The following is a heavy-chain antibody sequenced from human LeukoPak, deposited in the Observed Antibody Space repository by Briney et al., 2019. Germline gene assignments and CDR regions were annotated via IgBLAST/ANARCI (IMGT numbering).Heavy chain of an antibody. D-gene: IGHD3-10*01. CDR2: MNPNSGNT. V-gene: IGHV1-8*03. CDR3: ARGRGWFGELLNNWFDP. Sequence: ASVKVSCKASGYTFTSYDINWVGQATGQGLEWMGWMNPNSGNTGYAQKLQGRLTITRQTSISTAYMELSILRSEDTAVYYCARGRGWFGELLNNWFDPWGQGTLVTVSS. CDR1: GYTFTSYD. J-gene: IGHJ5*02.